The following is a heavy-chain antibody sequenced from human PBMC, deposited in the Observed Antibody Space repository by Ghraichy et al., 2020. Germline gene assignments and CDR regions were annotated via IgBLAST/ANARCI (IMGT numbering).Heavy chain of an antibody. J-gene: IGHJ3*01. Sequence: ASVKVSCKASGYTFTSHYLHWMRQAPGQGLEWMGVIDPGGGDTSYALRFQDRLTLTRDMSTSTFYMDLSSLRYEDTAVYYCARASPTSSGWHLSPDDVWGQGTMVTVSS. CDR2: IDPGGGDT. D-gene: IGHD6-19*01. V-gene: IGHV1-46*01. CDR3: ARASPTSSGWHLSPDDV. CDR1: GYTFTSHY.